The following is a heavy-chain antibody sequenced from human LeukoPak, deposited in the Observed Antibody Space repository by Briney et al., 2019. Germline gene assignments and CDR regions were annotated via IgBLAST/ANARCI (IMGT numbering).Heavy chain of an antibody. CDR1: GFTFSSYN. D-gene: IGHD3-22*01. CDR3: ARTEYQYYYDSSGYYYGESYYYYYYMDV. Sequence: GGSLQLSCAASGFTFSSYNMNWVCQAPGKGLEWVSSITSSSSYIYYADSVKGRFTISRDNAKNSLYLQMNSLRAEDTAVYYCARTEYQYYYDSSGYYYGESYYYYYYMDVWGKGTTVTISS. CDR2: ITSSSSYI. J-gene: IGHJ6*03. V-gene: IGHV3-21*01.